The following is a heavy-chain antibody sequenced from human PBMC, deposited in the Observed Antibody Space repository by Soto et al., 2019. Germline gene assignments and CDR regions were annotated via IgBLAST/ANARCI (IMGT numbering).Heavy chain of an antibody. CDR2: ISAHNGNT. CDR1: GYIFTTNA. Sequence: GASVKVSCKTSGYIFTTNAISWVRQAPGQGLEWMGWISAHNGNTNYAQKFQGRVTMTTDTSTNTAYMELRSLGSDDMAVYYCARDPTDGSGWYSDSWGQGTQVTVSS. CDR3: ARDPTDGSGWYSDS. V-gene: IGHV1-18*03. J-gene: IGHJ4*02. D-gene: IGHD6-19*01.